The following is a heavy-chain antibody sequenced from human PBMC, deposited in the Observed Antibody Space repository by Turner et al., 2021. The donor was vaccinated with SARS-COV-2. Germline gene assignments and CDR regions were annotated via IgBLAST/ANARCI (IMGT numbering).Heavy chain of an antibody. J-gene: IGHJ4*02. V-gene: IGHV1-69-2*01. CDR2: DDAEDSET. D-gene: IGHD4-17*01. CDR1: GYTFTDYY. CDR3: ATLGVGLPPPTRGAL. Sequence: VQLVQSGAEVQKPGATGKISCKVSGYTFTDYYMHWVQQAHGKGLEWMGLDDAEDSETIYAEKCQGRVTITADTSTDTAYMELSSLRSEDTAVYYCATLGVGLPPPTRGALWGQGTLVTVSS.